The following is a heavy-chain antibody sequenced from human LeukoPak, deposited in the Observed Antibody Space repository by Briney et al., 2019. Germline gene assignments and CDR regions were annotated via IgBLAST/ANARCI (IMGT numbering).Heavy chain of an antibody. CDR1: GYTFTSYD. J-gene: IGHJ3*02. V-gene: IGHV1-8*03. CDR2: MNPNSGNT. Sequence: ASVKVSCKASGYTFTSYDINWVRQATGQGLEWMGWMNPNSGNTGYAQKFQGRVTITRNTSISTGYMELSSLRSEDTAVYYCARDYSSGGGAFDIWGQGTMVTVSS. CDR3: ARDYSSGGGAFDI. D-gene: IGHD6-19*01.